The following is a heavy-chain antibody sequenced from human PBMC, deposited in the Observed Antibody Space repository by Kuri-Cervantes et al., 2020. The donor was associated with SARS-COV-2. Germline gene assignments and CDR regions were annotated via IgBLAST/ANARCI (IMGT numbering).Heavy chain of an antibody. Sequence: GESLKISCAASGFTFSSYSMNWVRQAPGKGLEWVSYISSSSSTIYYADSVKGRFTISGDNAKNSLYLQMNSLRDEDTAVYYCAREGVREIYYYYYYGMDVWGQGTTVTVSS. CDR2: ISSSSSTI. CDR3: AREGVREIYYYYYYGMDV. CDR1: GFTFSSYS. J-gene: IGHJ6*02. D-gene: IGHD2-8*01. V-gene: IGHV3-48*02.